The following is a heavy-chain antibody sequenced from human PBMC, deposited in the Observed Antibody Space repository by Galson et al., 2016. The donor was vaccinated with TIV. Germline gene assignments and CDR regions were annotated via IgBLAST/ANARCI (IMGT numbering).Heavy chain of an antibody. CDR3: ARERTSVVGRSLDF. V-gene: IGHV3-30-3*01. Sequence: SLRLSCAASGFTFSSYAMHWVRQAPGKGLEWVAIVSYDGRTKDDSDSVRGRFTISRDNSKNTLYLQMNGLRREDTGIYSCARERTSVVGRSLDFWGQGTVVTVSS. CDR2: VSYDGRTK. D-gene: IGHD2-15*01. J-gene: IGHJ4*02. CDR1: GFTFSSYA.